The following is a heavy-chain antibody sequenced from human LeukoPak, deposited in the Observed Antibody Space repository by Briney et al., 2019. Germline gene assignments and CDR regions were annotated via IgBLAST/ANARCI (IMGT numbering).Heavy chain of an antibody. J-gene: IGHJ4*02. CDR3: AKDLERHIVVVTASAVDY. CDR1: GFTFNNYA. D-gene: IGHD2-21*02. CDR2: ISNDGNTK. V-gene: IGHV3-30*04. Sequence: GGSLRLSCEASGFTFNNYAMQWVRQAPGKGLEWVAFISNDGNTKYYADSVKGRFTISRDNSKNTLYLQMNSLRAEDTAVYYCAKDLERHIVVVTASAVDYWGQGTLVTVSS.